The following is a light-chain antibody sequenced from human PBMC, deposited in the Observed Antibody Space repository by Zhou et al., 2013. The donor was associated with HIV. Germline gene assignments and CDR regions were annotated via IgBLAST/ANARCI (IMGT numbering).Light chain of an antibody. Sequence: DIVMTQSPLSLPVTPGEPASISCRSSQSLLHFDGYTYLDWYLQKPGQSPQLLMSLASNRASGVPDRFSGSGSGTDFTLQISKVEAEDVGVYYCMQGARFPWTFGPGTKVET. J-gene: IGKJ1*01. V-gene: IGKV2-28*01. CDR2: LAS. CDR3: MQGARFPWT. CDR1: QSLLHFDGYTY.